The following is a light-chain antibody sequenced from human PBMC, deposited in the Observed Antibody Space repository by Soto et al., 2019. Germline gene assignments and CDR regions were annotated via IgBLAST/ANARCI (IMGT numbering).Light chain of an antibody. V-gene: IGKV3-20*01. Sequence: EIVLTQSPGTLSLSPGERATLSCRASQSVSSSYLAWYQQNPGQAPRLLIYGASSRATGIPYMFSGSGSGTEFTLNISRLEPEDFAVYYCQQYGISPSYTFGQGTKLEIK. CDR3: QQYGISPSYT. CDR1: QSVSSSY. CDR2: GAS. J-gene: IGKJ2*01.